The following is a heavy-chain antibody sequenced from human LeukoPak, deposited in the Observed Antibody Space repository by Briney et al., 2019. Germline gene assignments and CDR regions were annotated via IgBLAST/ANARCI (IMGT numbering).Heavy chain of an antibody. CDR3: ASSSSSWYRVFDY. CDR1: GGSFSGYY. V-gene: IGHV4-34*01. CDR2: INHSGST. J-gene: IGHJ4*02. Sequence: SETLSLTCAVYGGSFSGYYWSWIRQPPGKGLEWIGEINHSGSTNYNPPLKSRVTISVDTSKNQFSLKLSSVTAADTAVYYCASSSSSWYRVFDYWGQGTLVTVSS. D-gene: IGHD6-13*01.